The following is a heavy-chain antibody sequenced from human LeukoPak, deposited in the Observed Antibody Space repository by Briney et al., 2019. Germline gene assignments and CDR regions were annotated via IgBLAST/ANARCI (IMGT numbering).Heavy chain of an antibody. Sequence: GGSLRLSCAASGFTFSSFSMNWVRQAPGKGLEWVSSISSSSRYIHYADSVKGRFTISRDNAKNTLYLQMNSLRAEDTAVYYCAGGRDSAQLYFDSWGQGTLVTVSS. CDR3: AGGRDSAQLYFDS. V-gene: IGHV3-21*01. CDR1: GFTFSSFS. J-gene: IGHJ4*02. CDR2: ISSSSRYI. D-gene: IGHD1-26*01.